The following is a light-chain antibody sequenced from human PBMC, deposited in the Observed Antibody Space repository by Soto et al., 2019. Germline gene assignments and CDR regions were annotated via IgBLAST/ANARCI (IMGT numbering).Light chain of an antibody. CDR2: EVS. CDR3: CSYAGSGTPYV. Sequence: QSALTQPASVSGSPGQSITISCTGTSSDVGSYNLVSWYQQHPGKAPKLMIYEVSKRPSGVSNRLSGSKSGNTASLTISGLQAEDEADYYCCSYAGSGTPYVFGTGTKVTVL. V-gene: IGLV2-23*02. CDR1: SSDVGSYNL. J-gene: IGLJ1*01.